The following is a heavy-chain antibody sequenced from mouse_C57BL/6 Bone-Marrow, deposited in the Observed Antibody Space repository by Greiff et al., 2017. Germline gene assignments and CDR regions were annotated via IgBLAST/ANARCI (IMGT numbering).Heavy chain of an antibody. CDR2: IYPRSGNT. V-gene: IGHV1-81*01. D-gene: IGHD4-1*01. J-gene: IGHJ4*01. CDR1: GYTFTSYG. CDR3: ARSSWDGAMDY. Sequence: VQRVESGAELARPGASVKLSCKASGYTFTSYGISWVKQRTGQGLEWIGEIYPRSGNTYYNEKFKGKATLTADKSSSTAYMELRSLTSEDSAVYFCARSSWDGAMDYWGQGTSVTVSS.